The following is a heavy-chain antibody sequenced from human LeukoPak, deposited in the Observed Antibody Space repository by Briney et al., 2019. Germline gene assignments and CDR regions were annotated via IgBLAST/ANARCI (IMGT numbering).Heavy chain of an antibody. J-gene: IGHJ4*02. D-gene: IGHD2-15*01. CDR1: GFTFSSYS. CDR3: AGDIVVTGAQGSH. V-gene: IGHV3-21*01. CDR2: ISSSSSYI. Sequence: GGSLGLSCAASGFTFSSYSMNWVRQAPGKGLEWVSSISSSSSYIYYADSVKGRFTISRDNAKNSLYLQMNSLRAEDTAVYYCAGDIVVTGAQGSHWGQGTLATVSS.